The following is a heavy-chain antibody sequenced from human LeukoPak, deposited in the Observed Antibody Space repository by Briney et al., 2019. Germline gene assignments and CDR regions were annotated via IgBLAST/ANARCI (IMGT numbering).Heavy chain of an antibody. CDR1: GFTFSNYE. CDR3: ARERHLYY. CDR2: ISSSSSGSTI. Sequence: PGGSQRLSCAASGFTFSNYEMNWVRQAPGKGLEWVSYISSSSSGSTIYYADSVKGRFTISRDNAKNSVYLQMNSLRAEDTAVYFCARERHLYYWGQGTLVTVSS. J-gene: IGHJ4*02. V-gene: IGHV3-48*03. D-gene: IGHD3-16*01.